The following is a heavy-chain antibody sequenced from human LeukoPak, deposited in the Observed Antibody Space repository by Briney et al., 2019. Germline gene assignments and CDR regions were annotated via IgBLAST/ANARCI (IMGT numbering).Heavy chain of an antibody. CDR3: AKDWQYPYYFDY. CDR1: GLSFSFYA. Sequence: GGSLRLSCAASGLSFSFYAMSWVRQAPGKGLEWVSTISGSGGSTYYADSVKGRFSISRDNSKNTLYLQMNSLRAEDTAVYYCAKDWQYPYYFDYWGQGTLVTVSS. J-gene: IGHJ4*02. CDR2: ISGSGGST. V-gene: IGHV3-23*01. D-gene: IGHD2-2*01.